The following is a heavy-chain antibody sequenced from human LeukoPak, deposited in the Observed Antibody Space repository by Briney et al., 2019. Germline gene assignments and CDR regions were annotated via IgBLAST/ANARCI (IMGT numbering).Heavy chain of an antibody. J-gene: IGHJ4*02. D-gene: IGHD1-26*01. CDR3: ARGRRILVGDVNAGDFFDF. Sequence: GGSLRLSCAASGFTVSSNYMSWVRQAPGKGLEWVSVIYSGGSTYYADSVKGRFTISRDNSKNTLYLQMNSLRAEDTAVYYCARGRRILVGDVNAGDFFDFWGQGTLLTVSS. CDR1: GFTVSSNY. V-gene: IGHV3-53*01. CDR2: IYSGGST.